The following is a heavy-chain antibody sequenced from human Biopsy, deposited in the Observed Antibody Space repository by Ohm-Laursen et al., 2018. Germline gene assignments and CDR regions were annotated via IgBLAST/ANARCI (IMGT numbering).Heavy chain of an antibody. D-gene: IGHD4-17*01. CDR1: GRTFSDYR. Sequence: TLSLTCVVFGRTFSDYRRTWIRQPPGKGLEWIGQINQSGSTNYNPSLKSRVTISADASKYEFSLRLTSVTAADTAVYFCGNEVYGRDYWGLGARVTVSS. V-gene: IGHV4-34*08. J-gene: IGHJ4*02. CDR3: GNEVYGRDY. CDR2: INQSGST.